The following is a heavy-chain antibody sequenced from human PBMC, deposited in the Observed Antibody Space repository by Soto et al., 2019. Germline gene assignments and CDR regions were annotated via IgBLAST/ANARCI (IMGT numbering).Heavy chain of an antibody. J-gene: IGHJ4*02. CDR2: INPNTGGT. Sequence: QVQLVQSGAEVKKPGASVMVSCKTSGYTFTDFYINWVRQAPGQGLEWMGWINPNTGGTKPSQRFHGRVTLTRDTSITTAYMELTRLTSEDTAVYFCATQTGTVPNFADHWGQGTLVTVSS. CDR1: GYTFTDFY. CDR3: ATQTGTVPNFADH. V-gene: IGHV1-2*02. D-gene: IGHD1-1*01.